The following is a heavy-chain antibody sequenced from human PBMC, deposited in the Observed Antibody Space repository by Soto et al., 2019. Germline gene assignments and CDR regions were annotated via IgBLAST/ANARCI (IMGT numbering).Heavy chain of an antibody. CDR1: GGSIDSYH. CDR2: IYYSGCT. D-gene: IGHD3-10*01. CDR3: ARGRFGELKDSHSYPGQRYF. Sequence: SATLSLSCTVSGGSIDSYHWCWIRQPPGKRLEWIGYIYYSGCTNYNPSLKSRVTISVDTSKNQFSLKLSSVTAADTAVYYCARGRFGELKDSHSYPGQRYF. J-gene: IGHJ2*01. V-gene: IGHV4-59*01.